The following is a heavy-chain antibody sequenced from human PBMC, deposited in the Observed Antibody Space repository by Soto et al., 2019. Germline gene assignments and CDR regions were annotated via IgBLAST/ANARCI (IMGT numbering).Heavy chain of an antibody. D-gene: IGHD6-13*01. Sequence: QVQLVQSGAEVKKPGSSVKVSCKASGGTFSSYTISWVRQAPGQGLEWMGRIIPILGIANYAQKFQGRVTITADKSTSTAYMELSSLRSEDTTVYYCARTSFSPAYSSTLLDYWGQGTLVTVSS. V-gene: IGHV1-69*02. CDR1: GGTFSSYT. J-gene: IGHJ4*02. CDR3: ARTSFSPAYSSTLLDY. CDR2: IIPILGIA.